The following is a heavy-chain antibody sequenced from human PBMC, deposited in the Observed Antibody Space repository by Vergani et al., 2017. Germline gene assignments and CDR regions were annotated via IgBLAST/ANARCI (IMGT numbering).Heavy chain of an antibody. CDR1: GGSISSSSYY. V-gene: IGHV4-39*07. D-gene: IGHD1-26*01. CDR2: IYTSGST. Sequence: QLQLQESGPGLVKPSETLSLTCTVSGGSISSSSYYWGWIRQPPGKGLEWIGSIYTSGSTNYNPSLKSRVTISVDTSKNQFSLNLSSVTAADTAVYYCARDRYRGSYNWFDPWGQGTLVTVSA. J-gene: IGHJ5*02. CDR3: ARDRYRGSYNWFDP.